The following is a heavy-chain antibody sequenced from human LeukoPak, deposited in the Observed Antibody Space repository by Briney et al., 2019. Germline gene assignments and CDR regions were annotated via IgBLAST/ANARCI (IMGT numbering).Heavy chain of an antibody. J-gene: IGHJ5*02. D-gene: IGHD3-16*01. CDR2: ITTGDGNT. Sequence: ASVKVSCKASGYTFTSYAMHWVRQAPGQGLEWLGWITTGDGNTKYSQNFQGRVTIPRDTSASTAYMELSSLRSEDTAVYYCVRQGGDPWGQGALVTVSS. V-gene: IGHV1-3*04. CDR1: GYTFTSYA. CDR3: VRQGGDP.